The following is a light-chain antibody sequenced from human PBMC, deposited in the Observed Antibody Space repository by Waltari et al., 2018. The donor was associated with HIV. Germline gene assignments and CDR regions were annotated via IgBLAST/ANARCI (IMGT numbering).Light chain of an antibody. CDR1: QSVGTY. J-gene: IGKJ4*01. V-gene: IGKV3-11*01. Sequence: EIVLTQSPVTLSLSPGDRATLSCRASQSVGTYSAWYQQESGQAPRLLIYDTSNRATGIPARFSGSGSGTDFTLTISSLEPEDFAVYYCQQRFNWVTFGGGTKVELK. CDR2: DTS. CDR3: QQRFNWVT.